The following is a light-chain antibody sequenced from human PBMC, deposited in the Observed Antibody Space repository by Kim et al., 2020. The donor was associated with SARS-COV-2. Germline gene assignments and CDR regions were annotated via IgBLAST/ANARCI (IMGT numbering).Light chain of an antibody. Sequence: SVSPGERATLSGRASQRVGTNLAWYQQRPGQAPRLLIYGASTRAAVIPARFSGSGSETEFTLTISSLQSGDIAIYYCQQYNDWPRTFGQGTKLEI. CDR2: GAS. CDR3: QQYNDWPRT. V-gene: IGKV3-15*01. J-gene: IGKJ2*01. CDR1: QRVGTN.